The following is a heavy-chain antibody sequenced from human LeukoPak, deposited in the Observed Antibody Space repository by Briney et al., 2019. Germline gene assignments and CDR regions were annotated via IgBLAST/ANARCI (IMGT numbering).Heavy chain of an antibody. V-gene: IGHV4-39*01. D-gene: IGHD7-27*01. CDR1: GGSISSSSYY. CDR3: ARRGDYTWGYYYYYMDV. Sequence: SETLSLTCTVSGGSISSSSYYWSWIRQPPGKGLEWIGSIYYSGSTYYNPSLKSRVTISVDTSKNQFSLKLSSVTAADTAVYYCARRGDYTWGYYYYYMDVWGKGTTVTVSS. J-gene: IGHJ6*03. CDR2: IYYSGST.